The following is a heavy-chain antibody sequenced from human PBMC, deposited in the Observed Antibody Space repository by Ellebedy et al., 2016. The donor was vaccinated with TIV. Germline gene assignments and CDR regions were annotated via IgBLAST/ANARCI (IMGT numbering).Heavy chain of an antibody. CDR2: VIHTGRT. D-gene: IGHD3-10*01. V-gene: IGHV4-34*12. J-gene: IGHJ4*02. CDR3: ARVRRESLWFAESQYFFDY. CDR1: GDSFSGYY. Sequence: MPSETLSLTCAVYGDSFSGYYWSWIRQPPGKGLEWIGEVIHTGRTNYNPSLKSRVTISVDTSKNQFSLNLSSVTAADTAVYYCARVRRESLWFAESQYFFDYWGQGTLVTVSS.